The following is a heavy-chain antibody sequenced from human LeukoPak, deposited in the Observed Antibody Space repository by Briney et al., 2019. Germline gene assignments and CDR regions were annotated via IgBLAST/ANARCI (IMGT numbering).Heavy chain of an antibody. CDR3: ATKRVTTANYFDY. CDR1: GGSISSTNYY. V-gene: IGHV4-39*01. D-gene: IGHD4-17*01. Sequence: PSETLSLTCTVSGGSISSTNYYWGWIRQPPGPGLEWIGSFYYSGSIYYNPSLKSRVTISVDTSKSQSSLRLSSVTAADTAVYYCATKRVTTANYFDYWGQGTLVTVSS. CDR2: FYYSGSI. J-gene: IGHJ4*02.